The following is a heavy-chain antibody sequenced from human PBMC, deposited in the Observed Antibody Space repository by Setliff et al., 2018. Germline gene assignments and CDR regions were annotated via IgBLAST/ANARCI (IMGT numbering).Heavy chain of an antibody. CDR3: ASPRRDDLDSPFNAFDI. D-gene: IGHD3-3*01. CDR2: IFQSGIT. Sequence: SETLSLTCAVSGFSITNGYYWGWIRQSPGKQLEWIGNIFQSGITFYNPSLKSRVTISLDPSQNQFSLKLRSVTAADTAVYYCASPRRDDLDSPFNAFDIWGQGTMVTVSS. CDR1: GFSITNGYY. V-gene: IGHV4-38-2*01. J-gene: IGHJ3*02.